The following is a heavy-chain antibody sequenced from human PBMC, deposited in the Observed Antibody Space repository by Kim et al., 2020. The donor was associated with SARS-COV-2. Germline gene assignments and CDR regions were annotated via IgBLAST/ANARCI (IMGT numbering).Heavy chain of an antibody. CDR2: ISSSSSTI. D-gene: IGHD3-10*01. J-gene: IGHJ4*02. V-gene: IGHV3-48*04. Sequence: GGSLRLSCAASGFTFSSYSMNWVRQAPGKGLEWVSYISSSSSTIYYADSVKGRFTISRDNAKNSLYLQMNSLRAEDTAVYYCASLEYYYGSGSYPFDYWGQGTLVTVSS. CDR3: ASLEYYYGSGSYPFDY. CDR1: GFTFSSYS.